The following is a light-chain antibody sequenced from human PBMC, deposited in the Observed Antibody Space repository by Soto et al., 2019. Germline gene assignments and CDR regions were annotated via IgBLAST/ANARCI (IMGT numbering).Light chain of an antibody. Sequence: EIVMTQSPATLSASPGERATLSCRASQSVSSNLAWYQQKPGQAPRLVIYGASTRATGIPARFSGSGSGTEFTLTISSLQSEDFAVYYCQQYNNWPPWTVGQGTKVDIK. CDR1: QSVSSN. V-gene: IGKV3-15*01. CDR3: QQYNNWPPWT. CDR2: GAS. J-gene: IGKJ1*01.